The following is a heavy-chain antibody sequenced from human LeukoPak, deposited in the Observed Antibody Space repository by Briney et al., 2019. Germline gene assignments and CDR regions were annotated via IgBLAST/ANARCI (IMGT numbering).Heavy chain of an antibody. J-gene: IGHJ4*02. CDR3: ARPVVAGNFDY. Sequence: ASLQVSRKASGYTFTSYGISWVRQGPGQGLEWMGWISGYNGDTRYAQILQGRVTMTTDTSTTTAYMELRSLRSDDTAVYYCARPVVAGNFDYWGQGTLVTVSS. CDR1: GYTFTSYG. V-gene: IGHV1-18*01. D-gene: IGHD6-19*01. CDR2: ISGYNGDT.